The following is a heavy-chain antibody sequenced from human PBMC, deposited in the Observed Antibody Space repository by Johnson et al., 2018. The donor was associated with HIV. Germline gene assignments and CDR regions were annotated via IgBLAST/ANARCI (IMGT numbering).Heavy chain of an antibody. Sequence: QMQLVESGGGVVQPGRSLRLSCAASGFTFSSYAMHWVRQAPGKGLEWVAVISYDGSNKYYADSVKGRFTISRDNSKNTLYLQMNSLRAEDTAVYYCARDGAQQLARDAFDIWGQGTMVTVSS. V-gene: IGHV3-30*04. D-gene: IGHD6-13*01. CDR2: ISYDGSNK. J-gene: IGHJ3*02. CDR1: GFTFSSYA. CDR3: ARDGAQQLARDAFDI.